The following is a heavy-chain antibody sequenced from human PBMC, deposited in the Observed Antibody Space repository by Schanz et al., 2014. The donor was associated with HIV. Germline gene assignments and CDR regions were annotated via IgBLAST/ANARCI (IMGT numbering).Heavy chain of an antibody. V-gene: IGHV3-33*08. CDR1: GFTFRSYG. CDR2: MSYDGRNE. D-gene: IGHD1-26*01. J-gene: IGHJ4*02. CDR3: ARGGGSGSYFAGYHFDY. Sequence: QVQLVESGGGVVQPGRSLRLSCAASGFTFRSYGMHWVRQAPGKGLECVASMSYDGRNEHYVDSVKGRFTISRDNSKNTLYMQMNSLRVEDTAVYYCARGGGSGSYFAGYHFDYWGQGTLVTVSS.